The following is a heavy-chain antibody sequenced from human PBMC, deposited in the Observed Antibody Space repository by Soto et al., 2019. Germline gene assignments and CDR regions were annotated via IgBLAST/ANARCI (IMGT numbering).Heavy chain of an antibody. CDR2: INAYNGNT. J-gene: IGHJ5*02. V-gene: IGHV1-18*01. Sequence: APVKVSCKASCYTFSNYGIRWVRQDPGQGLEWMGWINAYNGNTNYAQKLQGRVTMTTDTSTSTAYMELRSLRSDDTAVYYCARVLPPFDPWGQGTLVTVSS. CDR1: CYTFSNYG. CDR3: ARVLPPFDP.